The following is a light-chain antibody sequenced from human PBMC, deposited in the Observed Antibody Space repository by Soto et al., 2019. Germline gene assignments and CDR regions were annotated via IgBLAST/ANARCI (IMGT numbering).Light chain of an antibody. J-gene: IGKJ3*01. V-gene: IGKV3-20*01. Sequence: ELVLTQSPGTLSLSPGERATLSCRASQSVSSSYLARYQQKPGQAPRLLIYGASSRATGIPDRFSGSGSGTDFTLTISRLEPEDFAVYYCQQYGSSPLTFGPGTRVDIK. CDR1: QSVSSSY. CDR2: GAS. CDR3: QQYGSSPLT.